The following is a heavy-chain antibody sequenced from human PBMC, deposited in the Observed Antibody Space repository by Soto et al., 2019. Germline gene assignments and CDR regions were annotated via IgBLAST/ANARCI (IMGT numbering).Heavy chain of an antibody. CDR3: ARSIIGTTRYNYGTDV. J-gene: IGHJ6*02. D-gene: IGHD1-7*01. Sequence: ETLSLTCAVSGDSVSSGRYFWTWIRQSPGKGLEWIGNIYYSGSTNYNPSLKSRVTFSLDTSKNLFSLNLRSMTAADTAVYFCARSIIGTTRYNYGTDVWGQGTTVTVSS. V-gene: IGHV4-61*01. CDR1: GDSVSSGRYF. CDR2: IYYSGST.